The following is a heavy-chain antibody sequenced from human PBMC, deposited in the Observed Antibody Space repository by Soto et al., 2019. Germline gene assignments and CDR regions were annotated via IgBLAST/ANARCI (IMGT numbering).Heavy chain of an antibody. CDR3: AKDVGSSGWYDGFDS. CDR1: GFSFGDYA. D-gene: IGHD6-19*01. CDR2: ISWNGESI. J-gene: IGHJ4*02. V-gene: IGHV3-9*01. Sequence: EVQLVESGGGLVQPGRSLRLSCAASGFSFGDYAMQWVRQVPGKGLEWVSSISWNGESIGYADSVTGRFTISRDNGKKSVYLQMNSLRGEDTALYYCAKDVGSSGWYDGFDSWGQGTLVTVS.